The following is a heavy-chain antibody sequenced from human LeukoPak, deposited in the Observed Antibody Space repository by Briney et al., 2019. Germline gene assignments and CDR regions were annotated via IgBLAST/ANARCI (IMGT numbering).Heavy chain of an antibody. J-gene: IGHJ6*03. CDR1: GGSISSYY. CDR3: ARTTEGGYTYDYFYYYYMDV. Sequence: PSETLSFTCTVSGGSISSYYWSWIRQLPGKGLEWIGYIYYSGSTNYNPSLKSRVTISVDTSKNQFSLKLSSVTAADTAVYYCARTTEGGYTYDYFYYYYMDVWGKGTTVTISS. V-gene: IGHV4-59*01. CDR2: IYYSGST. D-gene: IGHD5-18*01.